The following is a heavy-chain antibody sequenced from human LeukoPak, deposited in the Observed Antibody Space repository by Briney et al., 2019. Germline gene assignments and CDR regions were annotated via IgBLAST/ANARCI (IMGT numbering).Heavy chain of an antibody. Sequence: GASVKVSCKASGYTFTGYYMHWVRQAPGQGLEWMGRINPNSGGTNYAQKFQGRVTMTRDTSISTAYMELSRLRSDDTAVYYCARGGSGSYYRTLDGMDVWGQGTTVTVSS. CDR3: ARGGSGSYYRTLDGMDV. D-gene: IGHD3-10*01. CDR2: INPNSGGT. V-gene: IGHV1-2*06. CDR1: GYTFTGYY. J-gene: IGHJ6*02.